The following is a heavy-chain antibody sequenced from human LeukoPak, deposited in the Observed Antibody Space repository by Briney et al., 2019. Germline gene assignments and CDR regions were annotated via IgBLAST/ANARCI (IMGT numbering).Heavy chain of an antibody. Sequence: GGSPRLSCAASGFTFSSYAMHWVRQAPGKGLEWVAVISYDGSNKYYADSVKGRFTIPRDNSKNTLYLQMNSLRAEDTAVYYCARDLVYWGQGTLVTVSS. CDR2: ISYDGSNK. V-gene: IGHV3-30*04. CDR3: ARDLVY. J-gene: IGHJ4*02. CDR1: GFTFSSYA.